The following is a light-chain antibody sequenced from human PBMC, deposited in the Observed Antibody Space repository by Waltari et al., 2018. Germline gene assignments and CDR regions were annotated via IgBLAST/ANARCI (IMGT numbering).Light chain of an antibody. Sequence: QSALTQPASVSGSPGQSITISCSGTDSDVGAYAFVPWYHHHPGKAPHLIIYEVSNRPSGISNRFSASKSGNTASLTISGLQAEDEADYYCSSYTTSSAPGVFGTGTRVTVL. CDR2: EVS. J-gene: IGLJ1*01. CDR3: SSYTTSSAPGV. CDR1: DSDVGAYAF. V-gene: IGLV2-14*01.